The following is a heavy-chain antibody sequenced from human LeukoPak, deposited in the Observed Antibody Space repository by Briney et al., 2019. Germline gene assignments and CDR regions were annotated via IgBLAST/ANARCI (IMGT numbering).Heavy chain of an antibody. CDR3: ARDSNYYDSSGYHHWYFDL. Sequence: PGGSLRLSCAASGFTFDGYDLHWVRQAPGKGLEWVSLISWDSGSTYYADSLKGRFTISRDNSKNSLYLQMNSLRTEDTALYYCARDSNYYDSSGYHHWYFDLWGRGTLVTVSS. V-gene: IGHV3-43*02. J-gene: IGHJ2*01. D-gene: IGHD3-22*01. CDR1: GFTFDGYD. CDR2: ISWDSGST.